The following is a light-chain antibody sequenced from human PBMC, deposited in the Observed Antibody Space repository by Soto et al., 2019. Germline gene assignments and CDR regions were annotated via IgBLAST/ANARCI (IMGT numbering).Light chain of an antibody. CDR1: QNINSD. V-gene: IGKV3-11*01. J-gene: IGKJ1*01. CDR3: QQRNMCPRT. Sequence: IVLTQSPATLSLSPGERATLSCTARQNINSDLAWYQQRPGQAPRLLIYDASNRAPGIPASFGGSGSGSDVTLSSSSLEPEDYAVYYLQQRNMCPRTFGQGTRVDI. CDR2: DAS.